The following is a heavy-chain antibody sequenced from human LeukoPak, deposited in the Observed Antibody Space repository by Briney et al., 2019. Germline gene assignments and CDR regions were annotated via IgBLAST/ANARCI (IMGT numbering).Heavy chain of an antibody. CDR1: AFTVSNNY. CDR3: ASQYRYYFDY. CDR2: IYSGGTT. D-gene: IGHD1-14*01. J-gene: IGHJ4*02. Sequence: GGSLRLSCAASAFTVSNNYMSWVRQAPGKGLEWVSVIYSGGTTNYADSVKGRFTISRDNSKNTLYLQMNSLRAEDTAVYYCASQYRYYFDYWGQGTLVTVSS. V-gene: IGHV3-66*04.